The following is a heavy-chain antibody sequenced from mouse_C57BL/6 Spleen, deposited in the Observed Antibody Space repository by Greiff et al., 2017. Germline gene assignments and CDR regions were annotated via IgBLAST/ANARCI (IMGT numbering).Heavy chain of an antibody. CDR3: AREDINTEDY. Sequence: QVQLQQPGAELVRPGSSVKLSCKASGYTFTSYWMDWVKQRPGQGLEWIGNIYPSDSETHYNQKFKDKATLTVDKSSSTAYMQLSSLTSEDSAVXYCAREDINTEDYRGQGTTRTVSS. D-gene: IGHD1-2*01. CDR2: IYPSDSET. V-gene: IGHV1-61*01. J-gene: IGHJ2*01. CDR1: GYTFTSYW.